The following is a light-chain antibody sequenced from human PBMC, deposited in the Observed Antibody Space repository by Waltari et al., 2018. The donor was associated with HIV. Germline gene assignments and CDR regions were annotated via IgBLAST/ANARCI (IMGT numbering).Light chain of an antibody. V-gene: IGKV1-39*01. Sequence: DIQMTQSPSSLSASVGDKVAITCRASQSVSMFLNWYQQRPGTAPNLLIYGATTLHTGVPSRFSGRRSGADFTLTISNLQPEDFAIYYCQQTYTTPLTFGPGTKLDV. CDR2: GAT. J-gene: IGKJ3*01. CDR1: QSVSMF. CDR3: QQTYTTPLT.